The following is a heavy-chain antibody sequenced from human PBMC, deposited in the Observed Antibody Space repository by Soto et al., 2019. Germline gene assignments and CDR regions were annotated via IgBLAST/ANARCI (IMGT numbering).Heavy chain of an antibody. D-gene: IGHD2-2*01. CDR3: SRIKTSPYRDMDV. Sequence: SETLSLTCTVSGGSISSYYWTWIRQPPGKGLEWIGYIYYSGTTNYNPSLKSRVTVSVDTSKNKISLKVRSVTAADTAVYYCSRIKTSPYRDMDVWGKGTTVTVSS. J-gene: IGHJ6*03. CDR2: IYYSGTT. CDR1: GGSISSYY. V-gene: IGHV4-59*08.